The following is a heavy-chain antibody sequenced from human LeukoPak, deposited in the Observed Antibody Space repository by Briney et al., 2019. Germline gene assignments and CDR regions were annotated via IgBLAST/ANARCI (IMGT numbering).Heavy chain of an antibody. CDR1: GFTFSSYA. V-gene: IGHV3-30-3*01. D-gene: IGHD3-10*01. J-gene: IGHJ6*02. CDR2: ISYDGSNK. CDR3: ARGRYYYGSGTSMDV. Sequence: PGRSLRLSCAASGFTFSSYAMHWVRQAPGKGLEWVAVISYDGSNKYYADSVKGRFTISRDNSKNTLYLQMNSLRAEDTAVYYCARGRYYYGSGTSMDVWGQGTTVTVSS.